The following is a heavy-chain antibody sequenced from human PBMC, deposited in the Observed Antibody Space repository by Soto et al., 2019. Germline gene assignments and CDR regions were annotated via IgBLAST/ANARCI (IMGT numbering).Heavy chain of an antibody. Sequence: SETRSLTCSVSGDAISNLDYFWAWIRQPPGQALEYIGYIYKSATTYYNPSFESRVAISVDTSKSQFSLNVTSVTAADTAVYFCARGRYCLTGRCFPNWFDSWGQGALVTVSS. CDR3: ARGRYCLTGRCFPNWFDS. D-gene: IGHD7-27*01. CDR1: GDAISNLDYF. V-gene: IGHV4-30-4*01. CDR2: IYKSATT. J-gene: IGHJ5*01.